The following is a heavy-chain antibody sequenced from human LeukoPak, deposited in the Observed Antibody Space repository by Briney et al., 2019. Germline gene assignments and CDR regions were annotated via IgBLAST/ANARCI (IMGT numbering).Heavy chain of an antibody. V-gene: IGHV1-2*02. CDR3: ARYNWNYGSMDV. Sequence: ASVEVSCKASGYTFTGYYMHWVRQAPGQGLEWMGWINPNSGGTNYAQKFQGRVTMTRDTSISTAYMELSRLRSDDTAVYYCARYNWNYGSMDVWGQGTTVTVSS. CDR1: GYTFTGYY. D-gene: IGHD1-7*01. CDR2: INPNSGGT. J-gene: IGHJ6*02.